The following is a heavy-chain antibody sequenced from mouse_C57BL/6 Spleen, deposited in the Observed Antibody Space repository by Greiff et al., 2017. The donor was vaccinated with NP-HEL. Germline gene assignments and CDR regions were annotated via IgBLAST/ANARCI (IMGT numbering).Heavy chain of an antibody. V-gene: IGHV5-9-1*02. CDR1: GFTFSSYA. Sequence: EVMLVESGEGLVKPGGSLKLSCAASGFTFSSYAMSWVRQTPEKRLEWVAYISSGGDYIYYADTVKGRFTISRDNARNTLYLQMSSLKSEDTAMYYCTRDRVGTYAMDYWGQGTSVTVSS. CDR3: TRDRVGTYAMDY. CDR2: ISSGGDYI. J-gene: IGHJ4*01. D-gene: IGHD4-1*01.